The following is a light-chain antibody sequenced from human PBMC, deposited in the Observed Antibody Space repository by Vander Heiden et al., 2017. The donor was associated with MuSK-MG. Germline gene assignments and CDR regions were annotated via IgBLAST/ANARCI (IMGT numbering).Light chain of an antibody. CDR2: DAS. J-gene: IGKJ3*01. CDR1: QSISSW. Sequence: DIQMTQSPSTLSASVGDRVTITCRASQSISSWLACYQQKPGKAPKLLIYDASSLESGVPSTFSGSGSATEFTLTIIILQPDDFATYYCHQDNSYRSTFGPGTKVDIK. CDR3: HQDNSYRST. V-gene: IGKV1-5*01.